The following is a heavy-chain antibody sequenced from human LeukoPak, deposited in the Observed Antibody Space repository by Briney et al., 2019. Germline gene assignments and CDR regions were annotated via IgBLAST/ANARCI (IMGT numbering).Heavy chain of an antibody. D-gene: IGHD6-13*01. CDR1: GGSFSGYY. CDR3: ARAYSSSWDNDY. Sequence: SETLSLTCAVYGGSFSGYYWSWIRQPPGKGLEWIGEINHSGSTNYNPSLKSRVTISVDTSKNQFSLKLSSVTAADTAVYYCARAYSSSWDNDYWGQGTLVTVSS. V-gene: IGHV4-34*01. J-gene: IGHJ4*02. CDR2: INHSGST.